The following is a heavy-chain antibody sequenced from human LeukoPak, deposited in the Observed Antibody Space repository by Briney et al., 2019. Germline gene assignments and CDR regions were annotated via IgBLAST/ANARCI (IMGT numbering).Heavy chain of an antibody. Sequence: SETLSLTCAVYGGSFSGYYWSWIRQPPGKGLEWIGEINHSGSTNYNPSLKSRVTISVDTSKNQFSLKLSSVTAADTAVYYCARGGFLRFLEWLPSGFDPWGQGTLVTVPS. CDR2: INHSGST. D-gene: IGHD3-3*01. V-gene: IGHV4-34*01. CDR3: ARGGFLRFLEWLPSGFDP. CDR1: GGSFSGYY. J-gene: IGHJ5*02.